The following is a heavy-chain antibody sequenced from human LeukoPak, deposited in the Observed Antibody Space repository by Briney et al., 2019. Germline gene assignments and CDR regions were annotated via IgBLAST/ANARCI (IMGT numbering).Heavy chain of an antibody. D-gene: IGHD1-26*01. Sequence: ASVKVSCKPSRSTFTTYAINWVRQAPGHGLEWMGWININTGNPTYVPGFTGRFVFSFDTSVTTSYLQISSLEAEDTAVYYCATDTWEYWGQGTLVTVSS. V-gene: IGHV7-4-1*02. CDR2: ININTGNP. CDR3: ATDTWEY. J-gene: IGHJ4*02. CDR1: RSTFTTYA.